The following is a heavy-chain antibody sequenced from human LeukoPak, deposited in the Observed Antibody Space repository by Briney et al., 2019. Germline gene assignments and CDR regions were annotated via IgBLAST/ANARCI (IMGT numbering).Heavy chain of an antibody. D-gene: IGHD6-6*01. CDR1: GGTFSSYA. V-gene: IGHV1-69*13. CDR3: ARDLLVSSSYYYGMDV. Sequence: SVKVSCKASGGTFSSYAISWVRQAPGQGLEWMGGIIPILGTANYAQKFQGRVTITADESTSTAYMELSSLRSEDTAVYYCARDLLVSSSYYYGMDVWGQGTTVTVSS. CDR2: IIPILGTA. J-gene: IGHJ6*02.